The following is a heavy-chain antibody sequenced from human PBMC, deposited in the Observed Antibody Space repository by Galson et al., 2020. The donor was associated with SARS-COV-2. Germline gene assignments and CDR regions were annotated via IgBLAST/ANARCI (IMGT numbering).Heavy chain of an antibody. CDR1: GFTFSSYA. CDR2: ISGSGGST. CDR3: AKTDGLSYYYDSSGYPAP. Sequence: GGSLRLSCAASGFTFSSYAMRWVRQAPGKGLEWVSAISGSGGSTYYADSVKGRFTISRDNSKNTLYLQMNSLRAEDTAVYYCAKTDGLSYYYDSSGYPAPWGQGTLVTVSP. J-gene: IGHJ5*02. D-gene: IGHD3-22*01. V-gene: IGHV3-23*01.